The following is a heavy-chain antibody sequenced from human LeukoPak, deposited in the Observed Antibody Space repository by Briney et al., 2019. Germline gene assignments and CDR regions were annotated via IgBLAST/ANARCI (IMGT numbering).Heavy chain of an antibody. CDR3: ARGQRGVVVVAAIRYYFDY. J-gene: IGHJ4*02. CDR1: GYTFSMYN. CDR2: INPSGGT. Sequence: ASVKVSCKASGYTFSMYNMHWVRQAPGQGLEWMGIINPSGGTSYAQKLQGRITMTRDTSTSTLYMELSSLRSEDTAVYYCARGQRGVVVVAAIRYYFDYWGQGTLVTVSS. D-gene: IGHD2-15*01. V-gene: IGHV1-46*01.